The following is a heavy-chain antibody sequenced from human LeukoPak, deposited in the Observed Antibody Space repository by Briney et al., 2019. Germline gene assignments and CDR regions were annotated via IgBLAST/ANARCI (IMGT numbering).Heavy chain of an antibody. Sequence: PGRSLRLSCAASGFTFSSYAMHWVRQAPGKGLEWVAVISYDGSNKYYADSVKGRFTISRDNSKNTLYLQMNSLRAEDTAVYYCARDRDYAAFDYWGQGTLVTVSS. CDR1: GFTFSSYA. D-gene: IGHD2-2*01. J-gene: IGHJ4*02. CDR2: ISYDGSNK. CDR3: ARDRDYAAFDY. V-gene: IGHV3-30-3*01.